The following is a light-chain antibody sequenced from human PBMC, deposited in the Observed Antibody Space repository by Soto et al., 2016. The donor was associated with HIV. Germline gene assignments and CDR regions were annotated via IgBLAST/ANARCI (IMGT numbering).Light chain of an antibody. CDR1: QGISSF. CDR2: GGA. CDR3: QQLNSYPLT. V-gene: IGKV1-9*01. J-gene: IGKJ3*01. Sequence: DIQLTQSPSFLSASVGDRVTITCRASQGISSFLAWYQQKPGKAPKVLIYGGATLQSGVPSRFSGTGYGTEFTLTISSLQPEDFATYYCQQLNSYPLTFGPGTKVDIK.